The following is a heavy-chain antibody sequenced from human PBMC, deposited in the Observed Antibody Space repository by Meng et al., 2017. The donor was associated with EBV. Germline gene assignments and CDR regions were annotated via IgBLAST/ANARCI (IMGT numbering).Heavy chain of an antibody. J-gene: IGHJ4*02. V-gene: IGHV3-30-3*01. CDR1: GLTFRSYA. D-gene: IGHD6-19*01. Sequence: GGDLARTCRTLALPCSTFGLTFRSYAIHWVRQAPGKGLEWVAVISYDGRNKYYADSVKGRFTISRDNSKNTLYLQMNSLRAEDTAVYYCARDPDSSGWYYFDYWGQGTLVTVSS. CDR3: ARDPDSSGWYYFDY. CDR2: ISYDGRNK.